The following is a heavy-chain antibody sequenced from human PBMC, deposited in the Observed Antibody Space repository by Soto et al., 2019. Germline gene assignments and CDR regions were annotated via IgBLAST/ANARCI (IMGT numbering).Heavy chain of an antibody. V-gene: IGHV1-18*01. J-gene: IGHJ5*02. CDR2: ISAYNGNT. Sequence: ASVKVSCKASGYTFTSYGISWVRQAPGQGLEWMGWISAYNGNTNYAQKLQGRVTMTTDTSTSTAYMELRSLRSDDTAVYYCARNFLGYSSSWYWFDPWGQGTLVTVSS. D-gene: IGHD6-13*01. CDR1: GYTFTSYG. CDR3: ARNFLGYSSSWYWFDP.